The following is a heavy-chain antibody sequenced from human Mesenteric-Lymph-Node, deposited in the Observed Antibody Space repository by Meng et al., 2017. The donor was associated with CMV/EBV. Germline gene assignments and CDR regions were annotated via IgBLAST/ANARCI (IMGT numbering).Heavy chain of an antibody. J-gene: IGHJ4*02. CDR1: GGSVSSGSYG. V-gene: IGHV4-61*01. D-gene: IGHD3-22*01. CDR3: ASTREGYYYHSSAIDH. CDR2: IYYSGSS. Sequence: SETLSLTCTVSGGSVSSGSYGWSWIRQPPGKGLEWIGYIYYSGSSNYNPSLKSRVTISVDTSKNQFSLRLTSVIAADTAVYYCASTREGYYYHSSAIDHWGQGTLVTVSS.